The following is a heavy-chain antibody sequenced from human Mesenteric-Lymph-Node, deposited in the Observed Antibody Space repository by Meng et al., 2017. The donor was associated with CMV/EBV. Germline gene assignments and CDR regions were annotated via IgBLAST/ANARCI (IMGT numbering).Heavy chain of an antibody. CDR1: FTCRNYD. CDR3: AREYYYDSTNEFDY. V-gene: IGHV3-72*01. J-gene: IGHJ4*02. D-gene: IGHD3-22*01. CDR2: IRGKDQSYST. Sequence: FTCRNYDMDWGRQAPGKGLEWIGRIRGKDQSYSTEYAASVGGRFTISRDDSQNSLYLQMNSLRAEDTAVYYCAREYYYDSTNEFDYWGQGTLVTVSS.